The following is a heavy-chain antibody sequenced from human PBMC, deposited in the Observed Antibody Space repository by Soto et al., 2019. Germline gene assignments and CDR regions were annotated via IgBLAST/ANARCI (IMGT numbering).Heavy chain of an antibody. CDR3: AKEYCSGGNCYSGNFDH. Sequence: SVKVSCKASGGTFSSYAISWVRQAPGQGLEWMGGIIPIFGTANYAQKFQGRVTITADESTSTAYMELSSLRSEDTAVYYCAKEYCSGGNCYSGNFDHWGQGTLVTVSS. CDR2: IIPIFGTA. V-gene: IGHV1-69*13. CDR1: GGTFSSYA. J-gene: IGHJ4*02. D-gene: IGHD2-15*01.